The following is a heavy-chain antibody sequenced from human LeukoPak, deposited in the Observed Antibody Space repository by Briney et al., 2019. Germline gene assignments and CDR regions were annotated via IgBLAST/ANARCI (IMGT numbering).Heavy chain of an antibody. J-gene: IGHJ6*02. Sequence: SETLSLTCTVSGGSISSYYWSWIRQPPGKGLEWIGYIYYSGSTNYNPSLKSRVTISVDTSKNQFSLKLSSVTAADTAAYYCARGPRGYSYGLYYYYGMDVWGQGTTVTVSS. CDR2: IYYSGST. D-gene: IGHD5-18*01. CDR3: ARGPRGYSYGLYYYYGMDV. CDR1: GGSISSYY. V-gene: IGHV4-59*08.